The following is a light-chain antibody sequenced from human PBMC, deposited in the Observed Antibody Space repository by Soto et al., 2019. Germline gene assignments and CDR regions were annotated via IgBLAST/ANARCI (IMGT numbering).Light chain of an antibody. V-gene: IGKV2-30*02. CDR1: QSLLHSDGKTY. CDR3: MQGSHWPPIT. CDR2: KVS. Sequence: DIVMTQTPLSLSVTPGQPASISCKSGQSLLHSDGKTYLYWYLQKPGQPPRRLIYKVSNREAGVPDRFSGSGSGTDFTLKISRVEAEDVGLYYCMQGSHWPPITFGQGTRLEIK. J-gene: IGKJ5*01.